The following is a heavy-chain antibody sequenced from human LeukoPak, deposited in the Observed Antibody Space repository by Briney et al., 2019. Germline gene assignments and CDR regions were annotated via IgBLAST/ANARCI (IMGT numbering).Heavy chain of an antibody. J-gene: IGHJ1*01. Sequence: GGSLRLSCAASGLTFSSHAMTWVRQAPGKGLEWVSSIRGSGGSTYYADSVKGRFTISRDNSKNTLYLQMNSLRAEDTAVYYCGKIIQESSGVGGDWGQGTLVTVSS. CDR2: IRGSGGST. CDR3: GKIIQESSGVGGD. D-gene: IGHD1-26*01. V-gene: IGHV3-23*01. CDR1: GLTFSSHA.